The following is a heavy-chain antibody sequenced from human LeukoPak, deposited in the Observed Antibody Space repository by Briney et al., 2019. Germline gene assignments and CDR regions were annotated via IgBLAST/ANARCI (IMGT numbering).Heavy chain of an antibody. CDR2: IYYSGST. Sequence: SETLSLTCTVSGGSISSGGYYWSWIRQHPGKGLEWIGYIYYSGSTYYNPSLKSRVTISVDTSKNQFSLKLSSVTAADTAVYYCARVSSRRLRETYYFDYWGQGTLDTVSS. CDR1: GGSISSGGYY. D-gene: IGHD3-10*01. V-gene: IGHV4-31*03. J-gene: IGHJ4*02. CDR3: ARVSSRRLRETYYFDY.